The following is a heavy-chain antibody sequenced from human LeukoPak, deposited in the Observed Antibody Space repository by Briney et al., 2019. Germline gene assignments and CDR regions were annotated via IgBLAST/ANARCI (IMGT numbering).Heavy chain of an antibody. V-gene: IGHV3-21*01. Sequence: GGSLRLSCAASGFTFSSYSMTWVRQAPGKGLEWVSSISSSSSYIYYADSVKGRFTISRDNAKNSLYLQMNSLRAEDTAVYYCARASGGDFWSGSNYYYYGMDVWGQGTTVTVSS. J-gene: IGHJ6*02. D-gene: IGHD3-3*01. CDR3: ARASGGDFWSGSNYYYYGMDV. CDR1: GFTFSSYS. CDR2: ISSSSSYI.